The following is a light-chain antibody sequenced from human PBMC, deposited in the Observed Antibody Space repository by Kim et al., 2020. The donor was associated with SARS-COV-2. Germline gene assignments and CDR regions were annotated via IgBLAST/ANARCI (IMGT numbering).Light chain of an antibody. V-gene: IGLV2-11*01. CDR2: DVN. CDR1: SSDVGGYNS. Sequence: QSALTQPRSVSGSPGQSVTISCTRTSSDVGGYNSVSWYQHHPGKAPKLMIYDVNKRPSGVPDRFSGSKSGNTASLTISGLQAEDEADYHCCSYAGSYSYVFGTGTKVTVL. CDR3: CSYAGSYSYV. J-gene: IGLJ1*01.